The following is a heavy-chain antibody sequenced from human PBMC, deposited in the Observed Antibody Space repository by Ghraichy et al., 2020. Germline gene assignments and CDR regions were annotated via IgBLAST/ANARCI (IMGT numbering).Heavy chain of an antibody. J-gene: IGHJ4*02. CDR2: VYWNDDR. CDR1: GFSLSTSGVA. D-gene: IGHD1-7*01. Sequence: SGPTLVKPTQTLTLTCTFSGFSLSTSGVAVGWIRQPPGKALEWLAIVYWNDDRDYSPSLQSRLTITKDTSTNQVVLTMTNMDPVDTATYYCAHRPVGITATTSFANWGQGTLVTVSS. CDR3: AHRPVGITATTSFAN. V-gene: IGHV2-5*01.